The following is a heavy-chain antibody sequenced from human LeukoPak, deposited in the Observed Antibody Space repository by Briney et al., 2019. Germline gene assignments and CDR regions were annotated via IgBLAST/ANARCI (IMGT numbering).Heavy chain of an antibody. Sequence: GGSLRLSCAASGFTFSSYWMHWVRHAPGKGLVWVSRINSDGSSTSYADSVKGRFTISRDNAKNTLYLQMNSLRAEDTAVYYCARDSPYSSGWFDYWGQGTLVTVSS. V-gene: IGHV3-74*01. CDR2: INSDGSST. J-gene: IGHJ4*02. CDR3: ARDSPYSSGWFDY. D-gene: IGHD6-19*01. CDR1: GFTFSSYW.